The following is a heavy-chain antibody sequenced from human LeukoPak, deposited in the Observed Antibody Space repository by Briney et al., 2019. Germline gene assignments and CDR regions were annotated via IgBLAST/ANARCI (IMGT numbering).Heavy chain of an antibody. CDR3: TTDGDCSSTSCPSPSSY. V-gene: IGHV3-15*01. Sequence: GGSLRLSCAASGFTFSNAWMSWVPQAPGKGLEWVGRIKSKTDGGTTDYAAPVKGRFTISRDDSKNTLYLQMNSLKTEDTAVYYSTTDGDCSSTSCPSPSSYWGQGTLVTVSS. CDR2: IKSKTDGGTT. CDR1: GFTFSNAW. J-gene: IGHJ4*02. D-gene: IGHD2-2*01.